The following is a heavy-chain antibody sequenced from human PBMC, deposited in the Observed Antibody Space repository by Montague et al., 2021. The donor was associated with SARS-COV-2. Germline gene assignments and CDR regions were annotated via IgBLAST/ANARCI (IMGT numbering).Heavy chain of an antibody. D-gene: IGHD3-3*01. J-gene: IGHJ3*02. CDR3: ARHSGRDTIFGVVIIPDAFDI. Sequence: SETLSLTCTVSGSSISSSSYYWGWLRQPPGKGLEWIGSNYYSGSTYYNPSLKSRVTISVDTSKNQFSLKLSTVTAADTAVYYCARHSGRDTIFGVVIIPDAFDIWGQGTMVTVSS. V-gene: IGHV4-39*01. CDR1: GSSISSSSYY. CDR2: NYYSGST.